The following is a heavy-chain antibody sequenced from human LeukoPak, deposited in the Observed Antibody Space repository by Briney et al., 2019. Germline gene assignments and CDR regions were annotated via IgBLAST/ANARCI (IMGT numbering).Heavy chain of an antibody. D-gene: IGHD6-19*01. V-gene: IGHV3-21*01. J-gene: IGHJ5*02. CDR2: ISSSSSYI. CDR1: GFTFSSYS. Sequence: GGSLRLSCAASGFTFSSYSMNWVRLAPGKGLEWVSSISSSSSYIYYADSVKGRFTISRDNAKNSLYLQMNSLRAEDTAVYYCAREAPAVAGTKDWFDPWGQGTLVTVSS. CDR3: AREAPAVAGTKDWFDP.